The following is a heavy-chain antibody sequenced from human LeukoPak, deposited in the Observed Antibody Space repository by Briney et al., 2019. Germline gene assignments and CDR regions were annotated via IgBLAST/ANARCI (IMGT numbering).Heavy chain of an antibody. V-gene: IGHV4-31*03. J-gene: IGHJ5*02. Sequence: SQTLSLTCTVSGGSISSGGYYWSWTRQHPGRGLEWIRYIYYSGSTYYNPSLKSRVTISVDTCKNQFSLKLSSVTAADTAVYYCASTIAAAGYNWFDPWGQGTLVTVSS. CDR2: IYYSGST. CDR1: GGSISSGGYY. D-gene: IGHD6-13*01. CDR3: ASTIAAAGYNWFDP.